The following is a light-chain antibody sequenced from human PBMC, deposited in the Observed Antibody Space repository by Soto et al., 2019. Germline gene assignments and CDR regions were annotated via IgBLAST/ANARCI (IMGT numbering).Light chain of an antibody. J-gene: IGKJ4*01. CDR3: QQLTSNPLT. Sequence: DIQLSQSPSFQSASVGDRVTITCRASQGITNSLAWYQQKPGKAPNLLIYAASTLQGGVPSRFSGSGSGTDFTLTISSLQPEDFATYYCQQLTSNPLTFGGGTKVEIK. CDR2: AAS. V-gene: IGKV1-9*01. CDR1: QGITNS.